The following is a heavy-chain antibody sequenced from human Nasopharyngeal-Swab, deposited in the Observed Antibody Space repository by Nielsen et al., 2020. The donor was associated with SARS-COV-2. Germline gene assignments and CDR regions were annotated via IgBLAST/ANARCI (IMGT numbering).Heavy chain of an antibody. V-gene: IGHV1-69*13. D-gene: IGHD2-2*01. CDR3: ARVVPAAIKAGAFDI. J-gene: IGHJ3*02. Sequence: SVKVSCKASGGTFSSYAISWVRQAPGQGLEWMGGIIPIFGTANYAQKFQGRVTITADESTSTAYMELSSLRSEDTAVYYCARVVPAAIKAGAFDIWGQGTTVTVSS. CDR1: GGTFSSYA. CDR2: IIPIFGTA.